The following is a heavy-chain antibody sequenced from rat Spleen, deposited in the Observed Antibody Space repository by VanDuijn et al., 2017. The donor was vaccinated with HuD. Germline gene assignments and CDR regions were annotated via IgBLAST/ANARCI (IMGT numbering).Heavy chain of an antibody. J-gene: IGHJ2*01. CDR1: GFTFSSYW. Sequence: EVQLVESGGGLVQPGRSLKLSCVASGFTFSSYWMYWIRQAPGKGLEWVSSINTDGGSTYYPDSVKGRFTISRDNAENTVYLHMDSLRSEDSATYYCARGAAGIYLGYFDYWGQGVMVTVSS. D-gene: IGHD2-1*01. CDR2: INTDGGST. V-gene: IGHV5-58*01. CDR3: ARGAAGIYLGYFDY.